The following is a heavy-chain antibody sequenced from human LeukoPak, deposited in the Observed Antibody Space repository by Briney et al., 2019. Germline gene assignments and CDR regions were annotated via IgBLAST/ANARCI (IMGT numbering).Heavy chain of an antibody. CDR1: GGSFSGYY. D-gene: IGHD3-22*01. V-gene: IGHV4-34*01. CDR2: INHSGST. CDR3: ARGYYYDSSGYYYSNRFFDY. Sequence: KPSETLSLTCAVYGGSFSGYYWSWIRQPPGKGLEWIGEINHSGSTNYNPSLKSRVTISVDTSKNQFSLKLSSVTAADTAVYYCARGYYYDSSGYYYSNRFFDYWGQGTLVTVSS. J-gene: IGHJ4*02.